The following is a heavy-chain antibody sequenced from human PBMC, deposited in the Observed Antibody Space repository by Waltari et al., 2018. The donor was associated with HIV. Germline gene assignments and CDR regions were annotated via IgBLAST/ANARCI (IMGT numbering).Heavy chain of an antibody. CDR3: ATDLLDF. Sequence: DVQLVESGGGLVKPGGSLRLSCTASGFNFRNYNMNWVRQAPGKVLEWVSSMSSTSSHIFYANSVRGRFTISRDNSKNSLYLQMKSLTADDTAVYYCATDLLDFWGQGTLVIVSS. CDR1: GFNFRNYN. V-gene: IGHV3-21*01. CDR2: MSSTSSHI. J-gene: IGHJ4*02.